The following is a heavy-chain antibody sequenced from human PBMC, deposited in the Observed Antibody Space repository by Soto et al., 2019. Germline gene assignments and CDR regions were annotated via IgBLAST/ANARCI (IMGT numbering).Heavy chain of an antibody. CDR1: GGSISSGGYS. CDR3: ARAWGGVPDF. Sequence: SETLSLTCAVSGGSISSGGYSWSWIRQPPGKGLEWIAYIYHSGSTYYNPSLKSRVTISVDRSKNQFSLKLSSVTAADTAVYYCARAWGGVPDFWGQGTLVTVSS. V-gene: IGHV4-30-2*01. J-gene: IGHJ4*02. CDR2: IYHSGST. D-gene: IGHD3-16*01.